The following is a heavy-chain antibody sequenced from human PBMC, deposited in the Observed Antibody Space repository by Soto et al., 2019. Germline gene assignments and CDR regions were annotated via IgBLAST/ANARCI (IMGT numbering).Heavy chain of an antibody. D-gene: IGHD2-15*01. V-gene: IGHV1-46*01. CDR1: GYTFTSYY. Sequence: GASVKVSCKASGYTFTSYYMHWVRQAPGQGFEWMGIINPSGGNTNYAQKFQERVTITRDMSTSTVYMELSSLKSEDTAMYYCAAGGIWGHLFDYWAQGSLVTVS. CDR2: INPSGGNT. J-gene: IGHJ4*02. CDR3: AAGGIWGHLFDY.